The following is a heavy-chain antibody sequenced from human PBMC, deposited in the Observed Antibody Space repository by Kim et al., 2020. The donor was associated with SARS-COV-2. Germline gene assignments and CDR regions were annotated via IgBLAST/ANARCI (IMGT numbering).Heavy chain of an antibody. V-gene: IGHV4-61*01. CDR1: GGTVSSGSYY. Sequence: SETLSLTCTVSGGTVSSGSYYWSWIRQPPGKGLEWIGYIYYSGSTNYNPSLKSRVTISVDTSKNQFSLKLSSVTAADTAVYYCARDLDDYVWGSYGGAFDIWCRGTIVTVSS. D-gene: IGHD3-16*01. J-gene: IGHJ3*02. CDR3: ARDLDDYVWGSYGGAFDI. CDR2: IYYSGST.